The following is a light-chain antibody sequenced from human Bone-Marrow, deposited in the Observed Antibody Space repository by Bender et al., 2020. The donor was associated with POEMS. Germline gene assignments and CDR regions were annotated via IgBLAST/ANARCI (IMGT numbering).Light chain of an antibody. CDR1: SSNIGTNP. V-gene: IGLV1-44*01. CDR2: RHA. J-gene: IGLJ1*01. Sequence: QSVLTQPPSASGTPGQRVTISCSGSSSNIGTNPVNWYQQLPGAAPKLLIYRHAQRPSGVPNRFSGSKSANTASLTISGLQPEDEADYYCSSYSASNTYVFGTGTQVTVL. CDR3: SSYSASNTYV.